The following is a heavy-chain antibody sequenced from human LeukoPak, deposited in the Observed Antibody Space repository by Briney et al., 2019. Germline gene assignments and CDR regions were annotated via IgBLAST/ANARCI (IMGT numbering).Heavy chain of an antibody. CDR1: GFTFSSYA. Sequence: GGSLRLSCAASGFTFSSYAMSWVRQAPGKGLEWVSAISGSGGSTYYADSVKGRFTIPRDNSKNTLYLQMNSLRAEDTAVYYCAKDLLGYCSSTSCREDYWGQGTLVTVSS. V-gene: IGHV3-23*01. CDR3: AKDLLGYCSSTSCREDY. J-gene: IGHJ4*02. D-gene: IGHD2-2*01. CDR2: ISGSGGST.